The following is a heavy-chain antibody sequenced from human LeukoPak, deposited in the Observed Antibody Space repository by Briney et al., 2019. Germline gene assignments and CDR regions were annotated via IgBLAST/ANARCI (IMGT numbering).Heavy chain of an antibody. CDR2: IYYSGST. Sequence: PSETLSLTCTVSGGSISSYYCSWIRQPPGKGLEWIGYIYYSGSTNYNPSLKSRVTISVDTSKDQFSLKLSSVTAADTAVYYCARGGERWLRPNYYYYYYMDVWGKGTTVTVSS. J-gene: IGHJ6*03. V-gene: IGHV4-59*01. CDR3: ARGGERWLRPNYYYYYYMDV. D-gene: IGHD5-12*01. CDR1: GGSISSYY.